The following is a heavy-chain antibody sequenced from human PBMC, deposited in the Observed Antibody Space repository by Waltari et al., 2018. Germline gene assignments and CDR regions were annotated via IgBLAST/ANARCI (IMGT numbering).Heavy chain of an antibody. CDR3: ARVGLMAMVQGGGYFDL. D-gene: IGHD3-10*01. J-gene: IGHJ2*01. Sequence: QLQLQESGPGLVKPSETLSLTCTVSGGSISSSSYYWGWIRQPPGKGLEWIGSIYYSGSTYYNPSLKSRVTISVDTSKNQFSLKLSSVTAADTAVYYCARVGLMAMVQGGGYFDLWGRGTLVTVSS. V-gene: IGHV4-39*07. CDR2: IYYSGST. CDR1: GGSISSSSYY.